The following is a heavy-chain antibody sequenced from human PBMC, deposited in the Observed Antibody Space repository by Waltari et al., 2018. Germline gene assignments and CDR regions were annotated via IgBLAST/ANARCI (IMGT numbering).Heavy chain of an antibody. CDR2: INPNSGGT. Sequence: QVQLVQSGAEVKKPGASVKVSCKASGYTFTGYYMPWVRQAPRQGLEWMGWINPNSGGTNYAQKFQGRVTMTRDTSISTAYMELSRLRSDDTAVYYCARDRQGIVGATVGFDYWGQGTLVTVSS. J-gene: IGHJ4*02. CDR3: ARDRQGIVGATVGFDY. D-gene: IGHD1-26*01. CDR1: GYTFTGYY. V-gene: IGHV1-2*02.